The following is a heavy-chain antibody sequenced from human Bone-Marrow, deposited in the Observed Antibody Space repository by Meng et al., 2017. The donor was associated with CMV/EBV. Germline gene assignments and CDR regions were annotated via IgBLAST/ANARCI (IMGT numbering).Heavy chain of an antibody. V-gene: IGHV1-69*04. CDR2: IIPILGIA. Sequence: SVKVSCKASGGTFSSYTISWVRQAPGQGLEWMGRIIPILGIANYAQKFQGRVTITADKSTSTAYMELSSLRSEDTAVYYCARDPTTVTTEDYYYGMDVWGQGTTVTVSS. CDR1: GGTFSSYT. CDR3: ARDPTTVTTEDYYYGMDV. D-gene: IGHD4-17*01. J-gene: IGHJ6*02.